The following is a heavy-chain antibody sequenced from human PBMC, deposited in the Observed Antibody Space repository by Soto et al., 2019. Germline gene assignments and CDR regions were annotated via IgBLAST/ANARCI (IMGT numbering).Heavy chain of an antibody. V-gene: IGHV3-23*01. CDR2: FSGSGGST. D-gene: IGHD3-10*01. J-gene: IGHJ4*02. CDR1: AFTFSSYA. Sequence: EVQLLESGGGLLQPGGSLRLSCVASAFTFSSYAMSWVRQAPGKGLEWVSTFSGSGGSTYYADSVKGRFTISRDNSKNTLYLQMNSLRAGDTAVYYCAKEDGSGSYYLYYFDHWGQGTLVTVSS. CDR3: AKEDGSGSYYLYYFDH.